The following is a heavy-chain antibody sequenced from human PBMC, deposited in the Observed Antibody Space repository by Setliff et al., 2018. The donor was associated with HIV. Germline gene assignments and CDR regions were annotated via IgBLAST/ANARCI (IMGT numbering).Heavy chain of an antibody. Sequence: SETLSLTCTVSGDSIITYYWTWIRQPPGKGLEWIGYIHHSGSSDYTPSLRSRVTMSVDTSKNHFSLRLSSVTAADTAVYYCARGEFYCGTDCYWSSFDYWGQGMLVTVSS. J-gene: IGHJ4*02. CDR3: ARGEFYCGTDCYWSSFDY. D-gene: IGHD2-21*02. CDR1: GDSIITYY. V-gene: IGHV4-59*08. CDR2: IHHSGSS.